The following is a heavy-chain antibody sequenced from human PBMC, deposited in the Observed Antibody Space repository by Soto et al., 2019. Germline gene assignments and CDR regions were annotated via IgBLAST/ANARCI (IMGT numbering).Heavy chain of an antibody. CDR3: ARGGWSSLYDSSGYDPLFDY. Sequence: GASVKVSCKASGGTFSSYAISWVRQAPGQGLEWMGGIIPIFGTANYAQKFQGRVTITADESTSTAYMELSSLRSEDTAVYYCARGGWSSLYDSSGYDPLFDYWGQGTLVTVSS. D-gene: IGHD3-22*01. J-gene: IGHJ4*02. CDR2: IIPIFGTA. V-gene: IGHV1-69*13. CDR1: GGTFSSYA.